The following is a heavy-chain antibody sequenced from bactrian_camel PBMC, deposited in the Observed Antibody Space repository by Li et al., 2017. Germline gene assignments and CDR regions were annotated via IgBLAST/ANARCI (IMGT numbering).Heavy chain of an antibody. Sequence: VQLVESGGGSVPAGGSLRLSCAASGEGVYSSACMGWFRQAPGKEREGVASIDSDGNTNYAESVSGRFTISRDKGENTLYLQMNSLKPEDSGMYYCAAALVYLQSCFSTIASIQSGSFGNYRGQGTQVTVS. CDR2: IDSDGNT. D-gene: IGHD4*01. CDR1: GEGVYSSAC. J-gene: IGHJ4*01. V-gene: IGHV3S53*01. CDR3: AAALVYLQSCFSTIASIQSGSFGNY.